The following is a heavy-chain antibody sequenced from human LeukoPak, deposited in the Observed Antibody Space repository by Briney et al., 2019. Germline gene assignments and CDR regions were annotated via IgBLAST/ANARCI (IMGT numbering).Heavy chain of an antibody. Sequence: PSQTLSLTCTVSGGSINSGNYFWTWIRQHPGKGLEWIGYIHYTESTHYNPSLKTRITISLDTSKNEFSLKLSSVTAADTAVYYCARVHHQRLRLDVRGQGTTVTVSS. D-gene: IGHD2-21*02. CDR1: GGSINSGNYF. V-gene: IGHV4-31*03. CDR2: IHYTEST. CDR3: ARVHHQRLRLDV. J-gene: IGHJ6*02.